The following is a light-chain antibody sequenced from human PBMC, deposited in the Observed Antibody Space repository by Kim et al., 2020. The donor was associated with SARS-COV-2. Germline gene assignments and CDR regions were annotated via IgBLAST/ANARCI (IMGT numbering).Light chain of an antibody. CDR1: SLRSYF. J-gene: IGLJ2*01. CDR2: GKN. CDR3: NSRDSSGVV. Sequence: SSELTQDPAVSVALGQTVRITCQGDSLRSYFASWYQQKPGQAPVLVIYGKNNRPSGIPDRFSGSSSGNTASLTITGAQAEDEADHFCNSRDSSGVVFGGGTQLTVL. V-gene: IGLV3-19*01.